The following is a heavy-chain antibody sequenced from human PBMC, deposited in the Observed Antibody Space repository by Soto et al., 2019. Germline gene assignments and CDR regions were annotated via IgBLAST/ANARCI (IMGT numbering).Heavy chain of an antibody. CDR3: AIRRCGGGSCYYYYGMDV. D-gene: IGHD2-15*01. CDR2: ISGSGGST. Sequence: PGGSLRLSCAASGFTFSSYAMSWVRQAPGKGLEWVSAISGSGGSTYYADSVKGRFTISRDNSKNTLYLQMNILRAEDTAVYYCAIRRCGGGSCYYYYGMDVWGQGTTVTVSS. V-gene: IGHV3-23*01. J-gene: IGHJ6*02. CDR1: GFTFSSYA.